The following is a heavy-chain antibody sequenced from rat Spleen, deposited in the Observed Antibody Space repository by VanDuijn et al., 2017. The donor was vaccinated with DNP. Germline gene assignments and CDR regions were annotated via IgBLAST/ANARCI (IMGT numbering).Heavy chain of an antibody. D-gene: IGHD1-3*01. CDR2: IRYDGGSS. CDR1: GFTFSDYY. Sequence: EVQLVQSGGGLVQPGKSLKISCAASGFTFSDYYMAWVRQAPTKGLAWVAYIRYDGGSSYYGDSVKGRFTISRDNAKTTLYLQMDSLRSEDTATYYCTRHTGSYDFDYWGQGVMVTVSS. CDR3: TRHTGSYDFDY. J-gene: IGHJ2*01. V-gene: IGHV5-20*01.